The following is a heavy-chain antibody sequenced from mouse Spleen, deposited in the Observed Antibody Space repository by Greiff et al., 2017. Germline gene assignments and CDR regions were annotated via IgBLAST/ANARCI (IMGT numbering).Heavy chain of an antibody. CDR2: IYPGGGYT. J-gene: IGHJ2*01. CDR1: GYTFTNYW. CDR3: AREGYYYGYLYYFDY. Sequence: QVHVKQSGAELVRPGTSVKMSCKASGYTFTNYWIGWAKQRPGHGLEWIGDIYPGGGYTNYNEKFKGKATLTADKSSSTAYMQFSSLTSEDSAIYYCAREGYYYGYLYYFDYWGQGTTLTVSS. D-gene: IGHD1-2*01. V-gene: IGHV1-63*01.